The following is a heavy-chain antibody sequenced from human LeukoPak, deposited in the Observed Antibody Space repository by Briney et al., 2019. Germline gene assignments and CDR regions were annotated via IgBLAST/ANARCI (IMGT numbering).Heavy chain of an antibody. J-gene: IGHJ6*03. Sequence: GGSLRLSCAPSEVSDTGNYMSWVRHAPGQGLEWVSLIYDFGTTHYADSVKGRFTISRDSSKNTVYLQMNYLRVEDTAVYYCAIERDSLIRGVLGAMDVWGKGTTVTVSS. V-gene: IGHV3-53*01. CDR3: AIERDSLIRGVLGAMDV. D-gene: IGHD3-10*01. CDR1: EVSDTGNY. CDR2: IYDFGTT.